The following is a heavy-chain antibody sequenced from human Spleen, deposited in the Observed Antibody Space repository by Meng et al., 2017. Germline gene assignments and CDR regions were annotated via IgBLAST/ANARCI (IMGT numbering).Heavy chain of an antibody. CDR3: ARGPTTMAHDFDY. D-gene: IGHD4-11*01. CDR2: INHSGST. CDR1: VGSFSDYY. J-gene: IGHJ4*02. V-gene: IGHV4-34*01. Sequence: QGHLQLWGSGLLKPSWTLSLSCVFSVGSFSDYYWSWIRQPPGKGLEWIGEINHSGSTNYNPSLESRATISVDTSQNNLSLKLSSVTAADSAVYYCARGPTTMAHDFDYWGQGTLVTVSS.